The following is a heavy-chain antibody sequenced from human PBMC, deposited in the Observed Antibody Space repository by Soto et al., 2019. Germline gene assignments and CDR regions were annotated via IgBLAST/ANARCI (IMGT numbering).Heavy chain of an antibody. D-gene: IGHD4-17*01. CDR1: GFTFSSYA. CDR3: GEGLYGGAPYGMDG. V-gene: IGHV3-23*01. J-gene: IGHJ6*02. CDR2: ISGPGTIT. Sequence: EVQLLESGGGLVQPGGSLRLSCAASGFTFSSYAMSWVRQAPGKGLEWVSGISGPGTITYYADSVKGRFTISRDNSKNTLFLEKNRLGAGGPGVNYWGEGLYGGAPYGMDGWGQGTTVTVSS.